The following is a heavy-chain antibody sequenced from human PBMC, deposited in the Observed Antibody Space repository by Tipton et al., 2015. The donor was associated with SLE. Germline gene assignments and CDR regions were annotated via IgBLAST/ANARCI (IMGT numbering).Heavy chain of an antibody. D-gene: IGHD5-18*01. CDR2: IYYSGST. V-gene: IGHV4-59*11. Sequence: TLSLTCTVSGGSISSHYWSWIRQPPGKGLEWIGYIYYSGSTNYNPSLKSRVTMSVDTSKNQFSLKLSSVTAADTAVYYCAKDRGLWLLFFDSWGQGTLVTVSP. CDR1: GGSISSHY. CDR3: AKDRGLWLLFFDS. J-gene: IGHJ4*02.